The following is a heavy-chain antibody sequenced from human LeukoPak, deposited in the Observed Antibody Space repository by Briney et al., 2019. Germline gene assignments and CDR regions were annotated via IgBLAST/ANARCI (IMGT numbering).Heavy chain of an antibody. V-gene: IGHV3-73*01. D-gene: IGHD3-22*01. CDR1: GFTFSGSA. CDR3: TSTYYYDSSGYYVFDY. CDR2: IRSKANSYAT. J-gene: IGHJ4*02. Sequence: GGSLKLSCAASGFTFSGSAMHWVRQASGKGLEWVGRIRSKANSYATAYAASVKGRFTISRDDSKNTAYLQVNSLKTEDTAVYYCTSTYYYDSSGYYVFDYWGQGTLVTVSS.